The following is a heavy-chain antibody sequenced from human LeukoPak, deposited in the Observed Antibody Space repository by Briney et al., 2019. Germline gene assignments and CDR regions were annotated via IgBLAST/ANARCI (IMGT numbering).Heavy chain of an antibody. V-gene: IGHV4-39*07. Sequence: SETLSLTCTVSGGSISSSSYYWGWIRQPPGKGLEWIGSIYYSGSTYYNPSLKSRVTISVDTSKNQFSLKLSSVTAADTAVYYCARDSHYYYYYMDVWGKGTTVTISS. CDR1: GGSISSSSYY. CDR3: ARDSHYYYYYMDV. CDR2: IYYSGST. J-gene: IGHJ6*03.